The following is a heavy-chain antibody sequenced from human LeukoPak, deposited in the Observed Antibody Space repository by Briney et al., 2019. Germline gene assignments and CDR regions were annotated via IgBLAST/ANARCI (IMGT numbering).Heavy chain of an antibody. CDR3: ARDPEVGAG. CDR2: ISSNGGST. V-gene: IGHV3-64*01. D-gene: IGHD1-26*01. Sequence: GGSLRLSCAASGFTFSSYAMHWVRQAPGKGLEYVSAISSNGGSTYYANSVKGRFTISRDNSKNTLYLQMGSLRAEDMAVYYCARDPEVGAGWGQGTLVTVSS. J-gene: IGHJ4*02. CDR1: GFTFSSYA.